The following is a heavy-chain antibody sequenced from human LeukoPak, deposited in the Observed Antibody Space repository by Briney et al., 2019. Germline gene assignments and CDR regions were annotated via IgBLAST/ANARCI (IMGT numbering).Heavy chain of an antibody. J-gene: IGHJ4*02. CDR2: ISYDGSNK. D-gene: IGHD3-10*01. CDR3: SGSYQGHY. CDR1: GFXFSSYA. V-gene: IGHV3-30-3*01. Sequence: GGSLRLSCAASGFXFSSYAIHWVRQAPGKGLEWVAVISYDGSNKYYADSVKGRFTISRDNAKNTLYLQMNSLRAEDTAVYYCSGSYQGHYWGQGTLVTVSS.